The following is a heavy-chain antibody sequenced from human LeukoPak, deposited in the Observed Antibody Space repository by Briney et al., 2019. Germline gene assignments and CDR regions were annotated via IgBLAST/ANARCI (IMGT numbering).Heavy chain of an antibody. Sequence: SETLSLTCTVSGGSISSSSYYWGWIRQPPGKGLEWIGSIYYSGSTYYNPSLKSPVTISVDTSKNQFSRKLSSVTAADTAVYYCARGRTIYDFWSGLYLNRSWFDPWGQGTLVTVSS. J-gene: IGHJ5*02. V-gene: IGHV4-39*01. CDR1: GGSISSSSYY. D-gene: IGHD3-3*01. CDR2: IYYSGST. CDR3: ARGRTIYDFWSGLYLNRSWFDP.